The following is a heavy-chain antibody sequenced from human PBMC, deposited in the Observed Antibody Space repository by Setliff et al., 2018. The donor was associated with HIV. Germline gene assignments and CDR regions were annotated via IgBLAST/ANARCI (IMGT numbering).Heavy chain of an antibody. D-gene: IGHD2-21*02. CDR2: IYYSGST. Sequence: SETLSLTCTVSGGSISSGDYYWSWIRQPPGKGLEWIGYIYYSGSTNYNPSLKSRVTISVDTSKNQFSLKLSSVTAADTAVYFCARSGIGYGGDSNTFDIWGQGTLVTVSS. CDR1: GGSISSGDYY. CDR3: ARSGIGYGGDSNTFDI. J-gene: IGHJ3*02. V-gene: IGHV4-61*08.